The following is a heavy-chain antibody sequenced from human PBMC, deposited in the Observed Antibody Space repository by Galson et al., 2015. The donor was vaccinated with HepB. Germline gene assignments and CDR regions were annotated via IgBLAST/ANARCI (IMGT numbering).Heavy chain of an antibody. V-gene: IGHV1-69*13. CDR3: AREGGTYSSSSAFDY. CDR2: IIPIFGTA. J-gene: IGHJ4*02. CDR1: GGTFSSYA. Sequence: SVKVSCKASGGTFSSYAISWVRQAPGQGLEWMGGIIPIFGTANYAQKFQGRVTITADESTSTAYMELSSLRSEDTAVYYCAREGGTYSSSSAFDYWGQGTLVTVSS. D-gene: IGHD6-6*01.